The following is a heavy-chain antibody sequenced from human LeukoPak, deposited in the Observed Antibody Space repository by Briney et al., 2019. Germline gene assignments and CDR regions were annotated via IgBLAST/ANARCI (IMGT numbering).Heavy chain of an antibody. CDR3: ARYIPARPGFDY. J-gene: IGHJ4*02. Sequence: SETLSLTCTVSGGSISGYYWSWIRQPAGEGLEWIGRIYTIGSTNYNPSLKSRVTMSVDTSKNQFSLKLSSVTVADTAVYYCARYIPARPGFDYWGQGTLVTVSS. V-gene: IGHV4-4*07. CDR2: IYTIGST. D-gene: IGHD6-6*01. CDR1: GGSISGYY.